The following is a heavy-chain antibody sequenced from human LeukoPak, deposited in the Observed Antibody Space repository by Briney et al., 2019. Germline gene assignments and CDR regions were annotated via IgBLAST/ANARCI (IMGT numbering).Heavy chain of an antibody. CDR2: ISYDASNK. CDR3: ASGGLTHEYYFDY. CDR1: GFTFSSYG. D-gene: IGHD3-3*01. Sequence: GGSLRLSCAASGFTFSSYGMHWVRQAPGKGLEWVAIISYDASNKYYADSVKGRFTISRDNSKNTLYLQMNSLRGEDTAVYYCASGGLTHEYYFDYWGQGTLVTVSS. V-gene: IGHV3-30*03. J-gene: IGHJ4*02.